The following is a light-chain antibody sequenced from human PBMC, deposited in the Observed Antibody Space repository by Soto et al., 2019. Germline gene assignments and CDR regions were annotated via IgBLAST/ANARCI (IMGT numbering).Light chain of an antibody. Sequence: DNQMTQSPSTLSASVGDRVTITCRASQGIDDWLAWYQQKPGKAPKLLIYKASNLESGVPSRFSGRGFGTEFTLTISSLQPDDSETYYCQEYNSYFGGGTKVEIK. J-gene: IGKJ4*01. CDR2: KAS. CDR3: QEYNSY. CDR1: QGIDDW. V-gene: IGKV1-5*03.